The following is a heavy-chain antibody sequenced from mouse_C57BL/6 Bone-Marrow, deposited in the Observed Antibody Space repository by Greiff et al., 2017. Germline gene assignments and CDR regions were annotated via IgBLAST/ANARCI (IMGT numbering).Heavy chain of an antibody. D-gene: IGHD2-4*01. CDR3: AREGLRAWFAY. CDR1: GFTFSSYA. CDR2: ISDGGSYT. Sequence: EVMLVESGGGLVKPGGSLKLSCAASGFTFSSYAMSWVRQTPEKRLEWVATISDGGSYTYYPDNVKGRFTISRDNAKNNLSLQMSHLKSEDTAMYYCAREGLRAWFAYWGQGTLVTVSA. J-gene: IGHJ3*01. V-gene: IGHV5-4*01.